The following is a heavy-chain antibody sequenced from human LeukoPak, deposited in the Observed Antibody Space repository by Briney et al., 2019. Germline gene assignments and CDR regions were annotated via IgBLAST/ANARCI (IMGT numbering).Heavy chain of an antibody. Sequence: ASVKVSCKASGYDFSTLGISWVRQAPGEGLEWMGWISAYHGKTNFPQRFQGRVTLTTETSTSTAYMELRSLRSDDTAIYYCARDSPFMVPGTGDAFDIWGQGTMVSVSS. V-gene: IGHV1-18*01. CDR2: ISAYHGKT. CDR1: GYDFSTLG. D-gene: IGHD6-19*01. CDR3: ARDSPFMVPGTGDAFDI. J-gene: IGHJ3*02.